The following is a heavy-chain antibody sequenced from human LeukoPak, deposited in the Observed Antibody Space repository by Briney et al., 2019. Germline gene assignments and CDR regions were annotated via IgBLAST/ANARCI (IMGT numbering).Heavy chain of an antibody. V-gene: IGHV3-33*01. Sequence: PGGSLRLSCAASGFTFSSYGMHWVRQAPGKGLEWVAATWYDGSNKYYADSVKGRFTVARDSAKNSVYLQMNSLRHEDTAVYYCARDRPNILGFDPWGQGTLVTVSS. CDR3: ARDRPNILGFDP. CDR1: GFTFSSYG. CDR2: TWYDGSNK. J-gene: IGHJ5*02. D-gene: IGHD2/OR15-2a*01.